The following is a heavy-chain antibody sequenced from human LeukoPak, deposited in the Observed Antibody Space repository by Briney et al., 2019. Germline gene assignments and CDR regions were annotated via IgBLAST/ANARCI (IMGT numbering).Heavy chain of an antibody. CDR3: ARWGDYDFWSGYYTYYYYYYYMDV. Sequence: GGSLRLSCAASGFTFSTYWMHWVRQAPGKGLVWVSRINDDGRSTSYADSVKGRFAISRDNAKNTLYLQLNSLRVEDTAVYYCARWGDYDFWSGYYTYYYYYYYMDVWGKGTTVTVSS. V-gene: IGHV3-74*01. CDR1: GFTFSTYW. CDR2: INDDGRST. D-gene: IGHD3-3*01. J-gene: IGHJ6*03.